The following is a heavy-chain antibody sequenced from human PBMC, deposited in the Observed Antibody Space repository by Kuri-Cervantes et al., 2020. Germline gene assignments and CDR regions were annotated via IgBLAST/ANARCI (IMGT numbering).Heavy chain of an antibody. CDR3: ATDNPLKRI. Sequence: SVKVSCKASGGTFSSYAISWVRQAPGQGLEWMGGNIPIFGTANYAQKFQGRVTITTDESTSTAYMEMTSLRFEDTAVYYCATDNPLKRIWGQGTLVTVSS. CDR2: NIPIFGTA. V-gene: IGHV1-69*05. J-gene: IGHJ1*01. CDR1: GGTFSSYA.